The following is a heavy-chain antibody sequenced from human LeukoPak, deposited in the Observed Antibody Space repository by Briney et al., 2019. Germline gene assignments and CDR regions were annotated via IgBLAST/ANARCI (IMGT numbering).Heavy chain of an antibody. CDR1: GGTFSSYA. CDR2: IIPIFGTA. J-gene: IGHJ4*02. Sequence: ASVKVSCKASGGTFSSYAISWVRQAPGQGLEWMGGIIPIFGTANYAQKIQGRVTITADESTSTAYMELSSLRSEDTAVYYCARGGPPGIAAAYYFDYWGQGTLVTVSS. V-gene: IGHV1-69*13. CDR3: ARGGPPGIAAAYYFDY. D-gene: IGHD6-13*01.